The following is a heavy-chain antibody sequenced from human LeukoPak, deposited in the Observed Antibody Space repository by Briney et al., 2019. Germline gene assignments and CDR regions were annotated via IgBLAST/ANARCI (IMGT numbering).Heavy chain of an antibody. CDR3: AELGITMIGGV. CDR2: ISTSSIYI. CDR1: GFTFSSYT. D-gene: IGHD3-10*02. J-gene: IGHJ6*04. Sequence: GGSLRLSCEASGFTFSSYTMNWVRQAPGEGLEWVSSISTSSIYIYYSDSVKGRFTISRDNARNSLYLQMNSLRAEDTAVYYCAELGITMIGGVWGKGTTVTISS. V-gene: IGHV3-21*06.